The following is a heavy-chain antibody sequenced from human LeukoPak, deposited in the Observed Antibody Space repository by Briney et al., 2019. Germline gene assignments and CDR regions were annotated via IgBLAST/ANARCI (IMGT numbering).Heavy chain of an antibody. Sequence: GGSLRLSCAASGFTFDDYGMSWVRHAPGKGLEWVSGINWNGGSTEYADSVKGRFTISRDNAKNSLYLQMNSLRAEDTALYYCARGGGDVDTAIPPYFDYWGQGTLVTVSS. CDR1: GFTFDDYG. CDR2: INWNGGST. V-gene: IGHV3-20*04. J-gene: IGHJ4*02. CDR3: ARGGGDVDTAIPPYFDY. D-gene: IGHD5-18*01.